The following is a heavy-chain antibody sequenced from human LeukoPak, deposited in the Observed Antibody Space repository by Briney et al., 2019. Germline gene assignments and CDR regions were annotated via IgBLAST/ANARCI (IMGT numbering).Heavy chain of an antibody. V-gene: IGHV4-59*11. D-gene: IGHD3-3*01. J-gene: IGHJ4*02. CDR1: GGSIRSHS. Sequence: SETLSLTCTVSGGSIRSHSWNWIRQPPGKGLEWIGNIRYSGSTNYNPSLKSRVTISVDTSKNQFSLKVSSVTAADTAVYYCAKSYDFWSGYHDSWGQGTRVTVSS. CDR2: IRYSGST. CDR3: AKSYDFWSGYHDS.